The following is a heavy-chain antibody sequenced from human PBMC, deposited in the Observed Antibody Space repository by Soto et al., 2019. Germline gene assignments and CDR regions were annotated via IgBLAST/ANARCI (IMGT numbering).Heavy chain of an antibody. J-gene: IGHJ4*02. CDR2: IYPSDSDT. D-gene: IGHD3-3*01. CDR1: GYNFAGYW. V-gene: IGHV5-51*01. Sequence: GESLKISCKGSGYNFAGYWIAWVRQMPGKGLELMGIIYPSDSDTRYRSSFQGQVTISADKSISSAYLQSSSLRASDTAMYYCARGGVSTRTFDYWGQGTTVTV. CDR3: ARGGVSTRTFDY.